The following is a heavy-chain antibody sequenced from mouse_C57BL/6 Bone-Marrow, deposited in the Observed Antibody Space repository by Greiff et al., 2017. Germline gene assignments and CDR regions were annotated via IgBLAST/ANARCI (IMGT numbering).Heavy chain of an antibody. Sequence: EVHLVESGGGLVKPGGSLKLSCAASGFTFSSYAMSWVRQTPEKRLEWVATISDGGSYTYYPDNVKGRFTISRDNAKNNLYLQMSHPKSEDTAMYYCARGGIRAWFAYWGQGTLVTVSA. D-gene: IGHD2-4*01. CDR2: ISDGGSYT. CDR1: GFTFSSYA. CDR3: ARGGIRAWFAY. V-gene: IGHV5-4*01. J-gene: IGHJ3*01.